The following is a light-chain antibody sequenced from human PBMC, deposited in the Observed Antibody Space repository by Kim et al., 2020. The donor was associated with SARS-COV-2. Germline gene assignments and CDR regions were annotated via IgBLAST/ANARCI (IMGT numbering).Light chain of an antibody. J-gene: IGKJ4*02. V-gene: IGKV1-5*01. CDR1: QSISTW. CDR3: QQYNTSPVT. Sequence: DIQMTQSPSTLSASVGDAVTITCRASQSISTWLAWYQQKPGKVPNLLIYDASSLGSGVPSRFSGSGSGTEFTLTISSLQPDDFAAYYCQQYNTSPVTFGGGTKVDIK. CDR2: DAS.